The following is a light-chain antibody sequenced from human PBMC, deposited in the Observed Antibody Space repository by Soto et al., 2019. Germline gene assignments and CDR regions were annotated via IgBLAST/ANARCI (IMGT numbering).Light chain of an antibody. CDR1: QSVSSSY. J-gene: IGKJ4*01. Sequence: EIVLTQSPGTLSLSPGERATLSCRASQSVSSSYLAWYQQKPGQAPRLLIYGASSRATGIPDRFSGSGSGKDFPLTIRRLEPEDFAVYYCQQYGSSSAFGGGTKVEIK. CDR3: QQYGSSSA. V-gene: IGKV3-20*01. CDR2: GAS.